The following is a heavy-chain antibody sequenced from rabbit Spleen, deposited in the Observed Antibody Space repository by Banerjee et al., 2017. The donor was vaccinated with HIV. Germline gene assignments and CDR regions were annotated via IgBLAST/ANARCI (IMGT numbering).Heavy chain of an antibody. CDR1: GLSLSSSYY. J-gene: IGHJ4*01. Sequence: QSLEESGGDLVKPGASLTLTCTASGLSLSSSYYMCWVRQAPGKGLEWIACIYAGSSGETYYASWAKGRFTISKTSSTTVTLQMTSLTAADTATYFCARDDAGYAGYNFNLWGPGTLVTVS. D-gene: IGHD4-2*01. CDR2: IYAGSSGET. CDR3: ARDDAGYAGYNFNL. V-gene: IGHV1S40*01.